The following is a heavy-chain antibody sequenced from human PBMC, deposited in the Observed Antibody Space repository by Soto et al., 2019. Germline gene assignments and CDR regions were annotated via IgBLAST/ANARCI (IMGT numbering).Heavy chain of an antibody. V-gene: IGHV1-69*13. CDR2: IIPIFGTA. CDR3: ARGGFTTGPHNWYDP. Sequence: SVKVSCKASGGTFSSYAISWVRQAPGQGLEWMGGIIPIFGTANYAQKFQGRVTITADESTSTAYMELSSLRSEDTAVYYCARGGFTTGPHNWYDPWAQRTSDTVSS. CDR1: GGTFSSYA. D-gene: IGHD3-22*01. J-gene: IGHJ5*02.